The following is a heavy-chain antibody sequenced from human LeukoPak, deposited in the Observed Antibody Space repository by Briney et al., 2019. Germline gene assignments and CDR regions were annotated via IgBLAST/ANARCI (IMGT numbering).Heavy chain of an antibody. CDR1: GGSISSGRNY. Sequence: SETLSLTCTVSGGSISSGRNYWTWIRQPAGKGLEWIGRIYIFSGSTNYNPSLKSRVTISVDTSKNQFSLKLTSVTAADTAVYYCARESGYYYGSGTGIWFDPWGQGTLVTVSS. CDR2: IYIFSGST. D-gene: IGHD3-10*01. V-gene: IGHV4-61*02. CDR3: ARESGYYYGSGTGIWFDP. J-gene: IGHJ5*02.